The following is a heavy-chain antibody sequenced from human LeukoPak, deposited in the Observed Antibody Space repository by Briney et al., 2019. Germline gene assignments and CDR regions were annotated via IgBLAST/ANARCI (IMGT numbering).Heavy chain of an antibody. CDR1: GFTASAYY. V-gene: IGHV3-53*05. J-gene: IGHJ6*02. D-gene: IGHD2-2*01. CDR3: AKVPSSTSAYYYYGMDV. Sequence: GGSLRLSCAASGFTASAYYMSWVRQAPGKGLEWVSVLFGGGTIYYADSVNGRFTISRDNSKNTLYLQLNSLRAEDTAVYYCAKVPSSTSAYYYYGMDVWGQGTTVTVSS. CDR2: LFGGGTI.